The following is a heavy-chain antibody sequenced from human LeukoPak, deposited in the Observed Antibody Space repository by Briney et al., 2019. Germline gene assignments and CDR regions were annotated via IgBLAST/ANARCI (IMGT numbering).Heavy chain of an antibody. J-gene: IGHJ4*02. V-gene: IGHV3-11*06. D-gene: IGHD3-22*01. Sequence: GWSLRLSCAASGFTFSDYYMSWVRQAPGKGLEWVSYISGSSSHSNYADSVKGRFTISRDNAKNLLFLQMSSLRADDTAIYYCARVNPISSGFYAYWGQGTLVTVSS. CDR1: GFTFSDYY. CDR3: ARVNPISSGFYAY. CDR2: ISGSSSHS.